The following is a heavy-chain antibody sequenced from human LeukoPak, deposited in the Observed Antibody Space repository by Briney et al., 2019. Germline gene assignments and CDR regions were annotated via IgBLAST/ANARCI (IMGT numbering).Heavy chain of an antibody. J-gene: IGHJ6*03. D-gene: IGHD3-22*01. V-gene: IGHV4-4*02. CDR2: IYHSGST. Sequence: SETLSLTCAVSGGSISSSNWWSWVRQPPGKGLEWIGEIYHSGSTNYNPSLKSRVTISVDKSKNQFSLKLSSVTAADTAVYYCARVSRGYYDSSGYYRGYYYYYMDVWGKGTTVTISS. CDR1: GGSISSSNW. CDR3: ARVSRGYYDSSGYYRGYYYYYMDV.